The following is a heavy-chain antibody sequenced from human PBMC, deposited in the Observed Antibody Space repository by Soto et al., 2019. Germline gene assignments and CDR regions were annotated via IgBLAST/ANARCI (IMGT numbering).Heavy chain of an antibody. J-gene: IGHJ5*02. V-gene: IGHV3-33*01. D-gene: IGHD2-8*01. CDR1: GFTFRSHG. Sequence: LRLSCAASGFTFRSHGMHWVRQAPGKGLEWVAVIWYDGSEKYYADSVKGRFTISRDNSNNILYLQMDILRAEDTAVYYCVRWANFRASDSWGQGSRVTVSS. CDR2: IWYDGSEK. CDR3: VRWANFRASDS.